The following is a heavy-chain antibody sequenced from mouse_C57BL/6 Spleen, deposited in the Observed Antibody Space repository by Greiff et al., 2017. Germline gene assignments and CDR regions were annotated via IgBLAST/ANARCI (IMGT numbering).Heavy chain of an antibody. CDR1: GYAFSSYW. Sequence: QVQLQQSGAELVKPGASVKISCKASGYAFSSYWMNWVKQRPGKGLEWIGQIYPGDGDTNDNGKVKGKATLTADKSSSTAYMQLSSLTSEDSAVYFCARGGPYAMDYWGQGTSVTVSS. J-gene: IGHJ4*01. V-gene: IGHV1-80*01. CDR2: IYPGDGDT. CDR3: ARGGPYAMDY.